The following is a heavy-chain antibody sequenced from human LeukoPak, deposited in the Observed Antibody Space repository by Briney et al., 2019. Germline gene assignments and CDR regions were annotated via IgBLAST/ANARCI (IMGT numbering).Heavy chain of an antibody. CDR1: GFTLTNHW. Sequence: GGSLRLSCAASGFTLTNHWMHWVRQVPGKGLAWISRIRGDGGETNYADSVRGRFTTSRDNAKNLLYLQTDSLGAEDTAVYYCGRDAVLGSGSIDYWGHGVLVAVSS. D-gene: IGHD3-10*01. V-gene: IGHV3-74*01. CDR3: GRDAVLGSGSIDY. J-gene: IGHJ4*01. CDR2: IRGDGGET.